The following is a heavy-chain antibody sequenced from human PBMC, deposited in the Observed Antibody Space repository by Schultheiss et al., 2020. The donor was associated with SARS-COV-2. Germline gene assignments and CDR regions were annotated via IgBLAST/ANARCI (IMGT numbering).Heavy chain of an antibody. V-gene: IGHV1-2*02. CDR2: INPNSGGT. D-gene: IGHD1-14*01. CDR1: GYTFTGYY. CDR3: ARESGEARITYKYNWFDP. J-gene: IGHJ5*02. Sequence: ASVKVSCKASGYTFTGYYMHWVRQAPGQGLEWMGWINPNSGGTNYAQKLQGRVTMTTDTSTSTAYMELRSLRSDDTAIYYCARESGEARITYKYNWFDPWGQGTLVTVSS.